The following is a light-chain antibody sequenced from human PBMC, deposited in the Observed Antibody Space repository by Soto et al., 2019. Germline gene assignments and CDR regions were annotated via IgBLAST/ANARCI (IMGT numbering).Light chain of an antibody. CDR2: KAS. Sequence: DIQMTQSPSTLSASVGDRVTITCRASQSINSWLGWYQQKPGKAPKLLIYKASTLESGVPSRFSGSGCGTEFTLTISCLQPDDFATYYCQHYNSYSEFSFGPGTKVDIK. V-gene: IGKV1-5*03. CDR1: QSINSW. J-gene: IGKJ3*01. CDR3: QHYNSYSEFS.